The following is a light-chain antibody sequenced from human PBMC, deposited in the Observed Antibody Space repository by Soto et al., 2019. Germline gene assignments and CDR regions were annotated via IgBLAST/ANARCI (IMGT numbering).Light chain of an antibody. CDR2: GAS. V-gene: IGKV3-20*01. CDR3: QQYGRTSWT. CDR1: QSVSTNF. J-gene: IGKJ1*01. Sequence: EIVLTQSPGTLSLSPGEGAILSCRASQSVSTNFFAWYQQKPGQAPRLLIYGASTRATGIPDRFSGSGSGTDFTLTISRLEPEDFAVYYCQQYGRTSWTFGQGTKVDIK.